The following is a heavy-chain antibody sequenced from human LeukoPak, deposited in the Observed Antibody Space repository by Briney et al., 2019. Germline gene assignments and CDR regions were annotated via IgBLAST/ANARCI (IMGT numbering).Heavy chain of an antibody. J-gene: IGHJ5*02. CDR3: ARAIPIATYYYDSSGYRNWFDP. Sequence: SVKVSCKASGGTFSSYAISWVRQAPGQGLEWMGGIIPIFGTANYAQKFQGRVTMTRDTSISTAYMELSRLRSDDTAVYYCARAIPIATYYYDSSGYRNWFDPWGQGTLVTVSS. V-gene: IGHV1-69*05. CDR2: IIPIFGTA. CDR1: GGTFSSYA. D-gene: IGHD3-22*01.